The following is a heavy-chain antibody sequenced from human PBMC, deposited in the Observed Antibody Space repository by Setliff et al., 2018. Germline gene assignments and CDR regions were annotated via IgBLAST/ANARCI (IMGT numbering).Heavy chain of an antibody. CDR1: GFSISSSGVG. V-gene: IGHV2-5*02. CDR3: AHFSRTGLFDY. Sequence: SGPTLVNPKQTLTLTCTLSGFSISSSGVGVGWIRQPPGKAPEWLAFIAWDDDKRYNPSLKSRVTVTKDTSKNQVVLTLTSMDPVDAGTYYCAHFSRTGLFDYWGQGKLVTVSS. J-gene: IGHJ4*02. CDR2: IAWDDDK.